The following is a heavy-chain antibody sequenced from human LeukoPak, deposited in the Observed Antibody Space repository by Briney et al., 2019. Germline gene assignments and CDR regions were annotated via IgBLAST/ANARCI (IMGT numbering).Heavy chain of an antibody. CDR2: ISTYNANT. D-gene: IGHD2-15*01. CDR1: GYTFTSYG. CDR3: ARARRYCSGGSCPPLIDY. J-gene: IGHJ4*02. Sequence: ASVKVSCKASGYTFTSYGISWVLQAPGQGLEWMGWISTYNANTNYSQKLQGRVTLTPDTSTSAAYMELRSLRSDDTAVYYCARARRYCSGGSCPPLIDYWGQGTLVPVSS. V-gene: IGHV1-18*01.